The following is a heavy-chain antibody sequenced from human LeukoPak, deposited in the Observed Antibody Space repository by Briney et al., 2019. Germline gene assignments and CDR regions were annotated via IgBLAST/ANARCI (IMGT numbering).Heavy chain of an antibody. J-gene: IGHJ4*02. D-gene: IGHD3-22*01. Sequence: GASVKVSCKASGGTFSGYPISWVRQAPGQGLEWMGGIIPIFGTTNYTQKFQGRVTITTDEYTSTDYMELSSLRSEDTAVYYCAREGYYDSSGYFRRPLHFDYWGQGTLVTVSS. V-gene: IGHV1-69*05. CDR2: IIPIFGTT. CDR3: AREGYYDSSGYFRRPLHFDY. CDR1: GGTFSGYP.